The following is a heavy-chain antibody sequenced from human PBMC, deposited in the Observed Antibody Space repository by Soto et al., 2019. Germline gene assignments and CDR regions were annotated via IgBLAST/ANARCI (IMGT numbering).Heavy chain of an antibody. J-gene: IGHJ4*02. D-gene: IGHD3-22*01. V-gene: IGHV3-15*01. CDR3: TTAQHDIFDGGGYYPNDY. CDR1: GFTFSNAW. CDR2: IKSNTEGATT. Sequence: PGGSLRLSCAASGFTFSNAWMSWVRQAPGKGLEWVGRIKSNTEGATTDYAAPVKGRFTISRDDSKNTLYMQLNSLKTEDTALYYCTTAQHDIFDGGGYYPNDYWGQGTLVTVSS.